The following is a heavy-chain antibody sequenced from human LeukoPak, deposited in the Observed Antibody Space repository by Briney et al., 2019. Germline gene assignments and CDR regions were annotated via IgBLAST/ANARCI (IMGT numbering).Heavy chain of an antibody. V-gene: IGHV3-9*01. CDR3: ARDFENYDILTGYYYYYMDV. J-gene: IGHJ6*03. CDR1: GFTFDDYA. Sequence: GGSLRLSCAASGFTFDDYAMHWVRQAPGKGLEWVSGISWNSGSIGYADSVKGRFTISRDNAKNSLYLQMNSLRAEDTAAYYCARDFENYDILTGYYYYYMDVWGKGTTVTISS. D-gene: IGHD3-9*01. CDR2: ISWNSGSI.